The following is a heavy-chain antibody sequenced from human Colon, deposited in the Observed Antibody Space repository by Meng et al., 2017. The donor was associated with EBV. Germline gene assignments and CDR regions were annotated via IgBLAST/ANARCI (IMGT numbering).Heavy chain of an antibody. CDR1: GGSTRHSCDY. V-gene: IGHV4-39*01. CDR2: IGHSGFT. Sequence: PRLSESGPGRGNPSEALSLPLSVYGGSTRHSCDYWGWIRQPPGQGLEWIGSIGHSGFTYYTPSLKSRVTVSIDTSRNQFSLWLTSVTAADTAVYYCVRSSGWVKTGFDPWGQGTLVTVSS. D-gene: IGHD6-19*01. CDR3: VRSSGWVKTGFDP. J-gene: IGHJ5*02.